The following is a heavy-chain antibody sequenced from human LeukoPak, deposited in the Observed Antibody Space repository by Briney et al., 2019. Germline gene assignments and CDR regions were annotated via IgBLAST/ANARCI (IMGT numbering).Heavy chain of an antibody. J-gene: IGHJ6*03. CDR2: IYTSGST. CDR3: ARRFSVVPAVYYYYYMDV. V-gene: IGHV4-4*07. D-gene: IGHD2-2*01. CDR1: GGSISSYY. Sequence: PSETLSLTCTVSGGSISSYYWSWIRQPAGKGLEWIGRIYTSGSTNYNPSLKSRVTMSVDTSKNQFSLKLSSVTAADTAVYYCARRFSVVPAVYYYYYMDVWGKGTTVTVSS.